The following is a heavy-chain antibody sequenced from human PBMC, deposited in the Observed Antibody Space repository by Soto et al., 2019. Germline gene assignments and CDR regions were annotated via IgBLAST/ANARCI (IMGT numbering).Heavy chain of an antibody. CDR1: GGTFSSYA. CDR3: ASPQYCTNGVCGRFDP. V-gene: IGHV1-69*13. J-gene: IGHJ5*02. CDR2: IIPIFGTA. Sequence: SVKVSCKASGGTFSSYAISWVRQATGQGLEWMGGIIPIFGTANYAQKFQGRVTITADESTSTAYMELSSLRSEDTAVYYCASPQYCTNGVCGRFDPWGQGTLVTVSS. D-gene: IGHD2-8*01.